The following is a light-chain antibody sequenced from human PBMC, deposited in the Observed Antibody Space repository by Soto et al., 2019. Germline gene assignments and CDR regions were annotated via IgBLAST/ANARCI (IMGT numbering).Light chain of an antibody. CDR3: HQYGSSAWT. V-gene: IGKV3-20*01. CDR2: GAS. Sequence: ENVLTQSPDILSLSPGERASLSCRASQSVTSTYLAWYQQRPGQAPRLLIFGASSRATGIPDRFSGSGSGTDFTLTISRLEPEDFAVYYCHQYGSSAWTFGQGTNVEIK. J-gene: IGKJ1*01. CDR1: QSVTSTY.